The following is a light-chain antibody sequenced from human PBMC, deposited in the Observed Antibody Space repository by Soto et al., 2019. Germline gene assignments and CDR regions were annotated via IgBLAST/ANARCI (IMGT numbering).Light chain of an antibody. J-gene: IGKJ2*01. CDR1: QSVSSN. CDR2: DAS. CDR3: QQYNNWPRLYT. Sequence: EIVMTQSPATLSVSPGERATLSCRASQSVSSNLAWYQQKPGQAPRLLIYDASTRATGIPARFSGSGSGTEFTLTISSLQSEDFAVYYCQQYNNWPRLYTFGQGTKLEIK. V-gene: IGKV3-15*01.